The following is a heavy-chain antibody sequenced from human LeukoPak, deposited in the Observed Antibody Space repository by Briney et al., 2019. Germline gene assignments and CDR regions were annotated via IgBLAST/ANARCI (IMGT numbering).Heavy chain of an antibody. V-gene: IGHV3-11*01. J-gene: IGHJ4*02. Sequence: PGGSLRLSCAASEFTLSDYYMSWIRQAPGEGLEWVSYISRSGTTIYYADSVKGRFTISRDNAKNSLYLQMNSLRADDTAVYFCARDKYETSGCFDYWGQGALVTVSS. D-gene: IGHD3-22*01. CDR1: EFTLSDYY. CDR3: ARDKYETSGCFDY. CDR2: ISRSGTTI.